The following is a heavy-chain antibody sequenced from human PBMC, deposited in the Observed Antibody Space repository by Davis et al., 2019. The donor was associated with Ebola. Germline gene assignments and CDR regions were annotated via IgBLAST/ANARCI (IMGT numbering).Heavy chain of an antibody. CDR2: IHHSGRT. CDR1: GASIKSPNYY. CDR3: VRDLDDSSLFDP. D-gene: IGHD3-3*01. Sequence: PSETLSLTCTVSGASIKSPNYYWDWVRQTPGKGLEWIGSIHHSGRTYYNPSLKGQVTMSVDTSKNQFSLEVTSVIAADTAVYYCVRDLDDSSLFDPWGQGTLVTVSS. J-gene: IGHJ5*02. V-gene: IGHV4-39*07.